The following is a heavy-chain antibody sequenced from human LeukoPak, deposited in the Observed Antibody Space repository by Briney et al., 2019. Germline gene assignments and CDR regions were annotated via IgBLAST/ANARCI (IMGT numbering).Heavy chain of an antibody. V-gene: IGHV4-30-2*01. J-gene: IGHJ6*02. Sequence: SETLSLTCAVSGGSISSGGYFWSWIRQPPGKGLEWIGYIYHSGSTYYNPSLKSRVTISVDRSKNQFSLKLSSVTAADTAVYYCARVQYGDYGMDVWGQGTTVTVSS. CDR2: IYHSGST. D-gene: IGHD4-17*01. CDR3: ARVQYGDYGMDV. CDR1: GGSISSGGYF.